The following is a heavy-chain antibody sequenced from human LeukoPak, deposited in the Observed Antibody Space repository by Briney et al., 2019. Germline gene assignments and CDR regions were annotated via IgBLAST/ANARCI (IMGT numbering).Heavy chain of an antibody. CDR2: ISGPGDTT. Sequence: GGSLRLSCAASGFTFSNSAMTWLRQAPGKGLEWVSVISGPGDTTYYGDSVKGRLIVSRVNSKNILYLQMNNMRVDDTAVYFCARGALTAVAVWGQGTLVTVSS. CDR3: ARGALTAVAV. V-gene: IGHV3-23*01. CDR1: GFTFSNSA. J-gene: IGHJ4*02. D-gene: IGHD5-18*01.